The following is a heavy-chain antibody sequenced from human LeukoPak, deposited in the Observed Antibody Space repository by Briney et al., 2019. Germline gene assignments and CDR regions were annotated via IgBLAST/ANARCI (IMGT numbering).Heavy chain of an antibody. CDR1: GVTLSGYY. V-gene: IGHV4-34*01. CDR3: ARGNIVARSLGGLHGTTAFDF. J-gene: IGHJ4*02. D-gene: IGHD5-12*01. CDR2: MIESGSS. Sequence: SETLSLTCGVSGVTLSGYYWSWIRQAPGKGLEWLGEMIESGSSNYNPSLRSRVTVSGDTSKYQFSLKLNSLTAADTAVYYCARGNIVARSLGGLHGTTAFDFWGQGILVTVSS.